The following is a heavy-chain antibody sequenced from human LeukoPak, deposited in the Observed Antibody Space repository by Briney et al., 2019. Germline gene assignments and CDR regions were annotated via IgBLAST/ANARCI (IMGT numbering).Heavy chain of an antibody. CDR3: ARDPYSGSYWNYYYYYMDV. CDR1: GFTFNSYN. J-gene: IGHJ6*03. CDR2: ITSSSTYM. Sequence: GGSLRLSCAASGFTFNSYNMNWVRQAPGKGLEWVSSITSSSTYMYYADSVKGRFTISRDNARNSLYLQMNSLRAEDTAVYYCARDPYSGSYWNYYYYYMDVWGKGPRSPSP. D-gene: IGHD1-26*01. V-gene: IGHV3-21*01.